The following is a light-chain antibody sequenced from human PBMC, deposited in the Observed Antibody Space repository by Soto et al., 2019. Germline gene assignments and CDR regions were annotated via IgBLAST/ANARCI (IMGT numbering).Light chain of an antibody. Sequence: EIVLTQSPVTLSLSQGERATLSCRASQSVGSYFAWYQQKPGQAPRLLIYDASSRATGIPARFSGSGSGTDFTLTISSLEPEDFAVYYCQQRSDWPSTFGGGTRVESK. CDR1: QSVGSY. J-gene: IGKJ4*01. CDR2: DAS. V-gene: IGKV3-11*01. CDR3: QQRSDWPST.